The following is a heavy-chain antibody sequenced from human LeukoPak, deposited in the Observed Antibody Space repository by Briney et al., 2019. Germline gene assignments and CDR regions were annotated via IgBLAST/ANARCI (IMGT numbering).Heavy chain of an antibody. CDR3: AGATSRPGGITMVRGAEWYNWFDP. V-gene: IGHV4-59*01. D-gene: IGHD3-10*01. CDR1: GGSISSYD. J-gene: IGHJ5*02. Sequence: PSETLSLTCNVSGGSISSYDWNWIRQPPGKVLEWIGYIYYSESTNYNPSLRSRVTISLDTSKDRFSLKLSSVTAADAAVYYCAGATSRPGGITMVRGAEWYNWFDPWGQGTLVTVSS. CDR2: IYYSEST.